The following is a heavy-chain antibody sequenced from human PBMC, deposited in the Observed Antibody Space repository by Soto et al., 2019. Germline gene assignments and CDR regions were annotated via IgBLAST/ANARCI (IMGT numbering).Heavy chain of an antibody. Sequence: PSETLSLTCIVSGESISSSSYYWGWIRQPPGKGLEWIGSIYYSGRTCYNPSFKSRVTISIDTSKNQFSLKLNSVTATDTAVYYCARQRTTVVTQAYFDHWGQGALVTVSS. J-gene: IGHJ4*02. V-gene: IGHV4-39*01. CDR3: ARQRTTVVTQAYFDH. CDR1: GESISSSSYY. CDR2: IYYSGRT. D-gene: IGHD2-21*02.